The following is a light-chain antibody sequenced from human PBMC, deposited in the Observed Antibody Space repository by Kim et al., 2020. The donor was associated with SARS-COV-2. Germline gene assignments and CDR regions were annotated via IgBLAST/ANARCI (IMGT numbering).Light chain of an antibody. Sequence: LSQGERATLSCRAGQSVSSYLAWYQHDARQVPRLLTYEAPNGAASLHARFSGSWAGTVFPLTSSSLPPEVFADYCWQHRGSSPFTFGQGTKVDIK. J-gene: IGKJ3*01. CDR3: QHRGSSPFT. CDR1: QSVSSY. CDR2: EAP. V-gene: IGKV3-11*01.